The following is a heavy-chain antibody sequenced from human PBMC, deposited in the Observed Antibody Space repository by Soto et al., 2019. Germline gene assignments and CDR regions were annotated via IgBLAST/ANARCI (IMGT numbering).Heavy chain of an antibody. D-gene: IGHD6-6*01. V-gene: IGHV4-34*01. CDR2: INHSGST. J-gene: IGHJ5*02. CDR1: GGSFSGYY. Sequence: PSETLSLTCAVYGGSFSGYYWSWIRQPPGKGLEWIGEINHSGSTNYNPSLKGRVTISVDTSKNQFSLKLSSVTAADTAVYYCAREGRKAARLQANWFDPWGQGTLVTVS. CDR3: AREGRKAARLQANWFDP.